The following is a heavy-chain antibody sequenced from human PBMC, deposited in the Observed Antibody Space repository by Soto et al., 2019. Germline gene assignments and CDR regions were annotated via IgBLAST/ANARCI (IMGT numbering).Heavy chain of an antibody. CDR3: AKDRGGSGWRFDY. J-gene: IGHJ4*02. V-gene: IGHV3-23*01. CDR1: GFTFGNYA. Sequence: EVQLLESGGGLVQPGGSLRLSCAASGFTFGNYAMSWVRQAPGKGLEWVSAISAGGGTTYYADSVKGRLTISRDNSKNTLYLQMNSLRAEDTAVYYCAKDRGGSGWRFDYWGQGTLVTVSS. CDR2: ISAGGGTT. D-gene: IGHD6-19*01.